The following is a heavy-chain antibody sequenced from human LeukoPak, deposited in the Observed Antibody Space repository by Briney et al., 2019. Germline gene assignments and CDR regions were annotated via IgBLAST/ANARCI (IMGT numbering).Heavy chain of an antibody. D-gene: IGHD2-2*01. CDR2: ISAYNGNT. CDR1: GYTFTSYG. Sequence: GASVKVSCKASGYTFTSYGISWVRQAPGQGLEWMGWISAYNGNTNYAQKLQGRVTMTTDTSTSTAYMELRSLRSDDTAVYYCARDRRGVVPAARGSEIDYWGQGTLVTVSS. J-gene: IGHJ4*02. V-gene: IGHV1-18*01. CDR3: ARDRRGVVPAARGSEIDY.